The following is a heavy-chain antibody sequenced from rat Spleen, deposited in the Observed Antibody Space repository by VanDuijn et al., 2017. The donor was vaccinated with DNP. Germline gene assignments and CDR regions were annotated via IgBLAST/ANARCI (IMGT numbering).Heavy chain of an antibody. J-gene: IGHJ2*01. CDR2: ISYDGSST. Sequence: EVQLVESGGGLVQPVRSMKLSCAASGFTFSNYDMAWVRQAPKKGLEWVATISYDGSSTYYRDSVKGRFTISRDNAKSTLYLQRDSLRSEDTATYYCARQEYYSVHFDYWGQGVMVTVSS. CDR1: GFTFSNYD. V-gene: IGHV5-7*01. CDR3: ARQEYYSVHFDY. D-gene: IGHD1-1*01.